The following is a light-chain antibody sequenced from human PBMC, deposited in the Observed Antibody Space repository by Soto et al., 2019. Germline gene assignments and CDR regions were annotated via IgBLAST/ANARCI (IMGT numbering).Light chain of an antibody. V-gene: IGKV3-15*01. CDR3: QQYNNWPPYT. CDR1: QSVSSN. Sequence: EIVMTQSPATLSVSPGERATLSCRASQSVSSNLAWYQQKPGQAPRLLIYGASTRATGIPARFSGSGSVTDVTLTISSLQSEDFAVYYCQQYNNWPPYTFGQGTKLEIK. J-gene: IGKJ2*01. CDR2: GAS.